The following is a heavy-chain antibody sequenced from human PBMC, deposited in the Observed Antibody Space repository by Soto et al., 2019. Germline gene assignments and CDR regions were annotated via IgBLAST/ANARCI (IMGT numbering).Heavy chain of an antibody. J-gene: IGHJ5*02. V-gene: IGHV4-34*01. CDR3: VGGGRSGRYRFDP. CDR2: INHSGST. CDR1: GGSFSGYY. D-gene: IGHD3-3*01. Sequence: PSETLSLTCAVYGGSFSGYYWSWIRQPPGKGLEWIGEINHSGSTNYNPSLKSRVTISVDTSKNQFSLKLNSVTAADTAVYYCVGGGRSGRYRFDPWGQGIPVTVSS.